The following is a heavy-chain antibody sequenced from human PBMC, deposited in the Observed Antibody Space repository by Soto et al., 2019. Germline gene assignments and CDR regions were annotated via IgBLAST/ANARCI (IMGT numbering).Heavy chain of an antibody. CDR3: AKGPLMGANNKYYDMDV. Sequence: EVQLLESGGGLVQPGGSLRLSCAASGFTITTAMTWVRQAPGKALEWVSSFSGNGINTYYADSVKGRFTFSRDNSKNTVYLQMVNLRVEDTAVYHCAKGPLMGANNKYYDMDVWGQGTTVTASS. J-gene: IGHJ6*02. CDR2: FSGNGINT. CDR1: GFTITTA. D-gene: IGHD1-26*01. V-gene: IGHV3-23*01.